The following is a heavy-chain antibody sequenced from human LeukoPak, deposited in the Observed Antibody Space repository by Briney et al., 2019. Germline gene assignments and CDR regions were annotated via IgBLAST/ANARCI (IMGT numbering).Heavy chain of an antibody. CDR1: GFTFSSYS. CDR2: FSASSSTI. J-gene: IGHJ1*01. CDR3: AKDRVSSGWYEYYQY. D-gene: IGHD6-19*01. Sequence: GGSLRLSCAASGFTFSSYSMNWVRQAPGKGLQWVSYFSASSSTIYYADSVKGRFTISRDNSKNTLYLQMNSLRTEDTAVYYCAKDRVSSGWYEYYQYWGQGTLVTVSS. V-gene: IGHV3-48*01.